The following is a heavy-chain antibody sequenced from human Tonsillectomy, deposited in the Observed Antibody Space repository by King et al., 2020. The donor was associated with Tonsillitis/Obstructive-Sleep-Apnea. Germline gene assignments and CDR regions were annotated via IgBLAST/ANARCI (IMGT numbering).Heavy chain of an antibody. CDR3: ASRRGAARYFDY. CDR2: IYPGDSDT. CDR1: GYSFINYW. Sequence: DVQLVESGAEVKKPGESLKISCKASGYSFINYWIGWVRQMPGKSLEWMGIIYPGDSDTRYSPSFQGQVTISADKSNSTAYLQWSSLKASDTAMYYCASRRGAARYFDYWGQGTLVTVSS. J-gene: IGHJ4*02. D-gene: IGHD6-6*01. V-gene: IGHV5-51*03.